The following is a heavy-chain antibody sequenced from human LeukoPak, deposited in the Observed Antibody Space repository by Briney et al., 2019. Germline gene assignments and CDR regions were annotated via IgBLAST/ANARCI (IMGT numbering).Heavy chain of an antibody. CDR2: ISGSGGST. J-gene: IGHJ4*02. Sequence: GGSLRLSCAASGFTFSSYAMSWVRQAPEKGLEWVSAISGSGGSTYYADSVKGRFTISRDNSKNTLYLQMNSLRAEDTAVYYCATLEHIAVAGRPLDYWGQGTLVTVSS. V-gene: IGHV3-23*01. D-gene: IGHD6-19*01. CDR3: ATLEHIAVAGRPLDY. CDR1: GFTFSSYA.